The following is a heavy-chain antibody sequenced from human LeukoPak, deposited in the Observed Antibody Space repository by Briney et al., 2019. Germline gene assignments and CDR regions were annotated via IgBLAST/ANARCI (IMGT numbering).Heavy chain of an antibody. Sequence: PGGSLRLSCAASGFTFSDYYMNWIRQAPGKGLEWVSYISSGANTKYYADSVKGRFTIPRDNAKNSLSLQMNSLRAEDTAVYYCARDRDYGAGSDYWGQGTLVTVSS. CDR1: GFTFSDYY. CDR2: ISSGANTK. J-gene: IGHJ4*02. D-gene: IGHD4-17*01. V-gene: IGHV3-11*01. CDR3: ARDRDYGAGSDY.